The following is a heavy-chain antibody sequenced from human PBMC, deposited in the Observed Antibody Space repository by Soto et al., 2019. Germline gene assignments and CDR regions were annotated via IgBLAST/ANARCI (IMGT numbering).Heavy chain of an antibody. CDR3: ARPPFPGCINGVCYPCDH. Sequence: QVQLVQSGAEVKKPGASVKVSCKASGYTFTHYYMHWVRQAPGQGLEWMGRINPSGGSTSYAQNFQDRVTMIKDTSTTTVYMELSSLRSEDTAVYYCARPPFPGCINGVCYPCDHWGQGTLVTVSS. CDR1: GYTFTHYY. V-gene: IGHV1-46*01. CDR2: INPSGGST. J-gene: IGHJ4*02. D-gene: IGHD2-8*01.